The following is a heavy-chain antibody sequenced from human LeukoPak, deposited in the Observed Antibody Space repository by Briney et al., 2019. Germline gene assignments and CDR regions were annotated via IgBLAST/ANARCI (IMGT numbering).Heavy chain of an antibody. J-gene: IGHJ5*02. Sequence: SETLSLTCSVSGDSISSSNYYGGCIRPPPGKGLEWIGRVYDSSRTYYNPSFKGRVAISVDTSKIQFSLKLSSVTAAATAVYYCAVSSGWYSYFEPWGQGNLVTVSS. D-gene: IGHD6-19*01. V-gene: IGHV4-39*01. CDR2: VYDSSRT. CDR1: GDSISSSNYY. CDR3: AVSSGWYSYFEP.